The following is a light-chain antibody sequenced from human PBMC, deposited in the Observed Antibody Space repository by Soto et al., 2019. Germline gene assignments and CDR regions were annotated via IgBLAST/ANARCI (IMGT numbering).Light chain of an antibody. CDR3: QQYGRSPLMYS. CDR1: QSVTSNF. J-gene: IGKJ2*01. V-gene: IGKV3-20*01. CDR2: GAS. Sequence: EIVLTQSPGTLSLSPGERATLSCRASQSVTSNFLAWYQQKPGQAPRLLIYGASTRAAGVPDRFSGSGSGIDFTLTITRLEPEEFAVYSCQQYGRSPLMYSFGQGTKV.